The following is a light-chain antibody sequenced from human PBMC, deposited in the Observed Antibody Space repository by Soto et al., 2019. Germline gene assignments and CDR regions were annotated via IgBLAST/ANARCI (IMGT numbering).Light chain of an antibody. J-gene: IGKJ2*01. CDR3: QQYIKWPPTFT. CDR2: AAS. CDR1: QSVSSA. Sequence: EIVMTQSPATLSVSPGERVTLSCRASQSVSSALAWYQQKPGQAPRLLIYAASTRATGIPGRFSGSVSGTEFTLAISSLQSEDFAVYYCQQYIKWPPTFTFGQGTKLEIK. V-gene: IGKV3-15*01.